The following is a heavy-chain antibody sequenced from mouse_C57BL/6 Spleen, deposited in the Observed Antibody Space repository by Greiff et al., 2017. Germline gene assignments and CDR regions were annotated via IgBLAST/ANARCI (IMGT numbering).Heavy chain of an antibody. CDR2: ISSGSSTI. CDR1: GFTFSDYG. J-gene: IGHJ2*01. Sequence: EVKLVESGGGLVKPGGSLKLSCAASGFTFSDYGMHWVRQAPEKGLEWVAYISSGSSTIYYADKVKGRFTISRDNAKNTLFLQMSSLRSEDTAMYYCATEGITTVVANYFDYWGQGTTLTVSS. V-gene: IGHV5-17*01. CDR3: ATEGITTVVANYFDY. D-gene: IGHD1-1*01.